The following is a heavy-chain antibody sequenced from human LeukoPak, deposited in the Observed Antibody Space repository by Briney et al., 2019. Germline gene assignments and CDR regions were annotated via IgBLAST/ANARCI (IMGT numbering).Heavy chain of an antibody. CDR1: GGSFSGYY. CDR2: INHSGRS. CDR3: ARPLGYCSDSRCPQSWFDP. D-gene: IGHD2-15*01. V-gene: IGHV4-34*01. J-gene: IGHJ5*02. Sequence: SETLSLTCAVSGGSFSGYYWTWIRQPPGKGLEWIGEINHSGRSNYNPSLKSRVIISVDTSKNQFSLKLSSVTAADTAVYYCARPLGYCSDSRCPQSWFDPWGQGTLVTVSS.